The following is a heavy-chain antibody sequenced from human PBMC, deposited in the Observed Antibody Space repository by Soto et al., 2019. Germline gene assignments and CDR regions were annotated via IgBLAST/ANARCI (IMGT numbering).Heavy chain of an antibody. V-gene: IGHV1-69*12. CDR3: VGLGYCISTSCYRSFDY. J-gene: IGHJ4*02. CDR2: IIPIFGTA. CDR1: GGTFSSYA. D-gene: IGHD2-2*01. Sequence: QVQLVQSGAEVKKPGSSVKVSCKASGGTFSSYAISWVRQAPGQGLEWMGGIIPIFGTANYAQKFQGRVTITADESSSTAYTELSSLRSEDTAVYYCVGLGYCISTSCYRSFDYWGQGTLVTVSS.